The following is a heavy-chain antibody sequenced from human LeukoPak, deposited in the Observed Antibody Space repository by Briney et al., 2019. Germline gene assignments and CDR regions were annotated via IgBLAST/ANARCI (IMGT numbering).Heavy chain of an antibody. V-gene: IGHV1-18*01. CDR3: ARDDLGRGLKPPGPRQRMATITDY. Sequence: EASVKVSCKASGYTFTSYGISWVRQAPGQGLEWMGWISAYNGNTNYAQKLQGRVTMTTDTSTSTAYMELRSLRSDDTAVYYCARDDLGRGLKPPGPRQRMATITDYWGQGTLVTVSS. D-gene: IGHD5-24*01. CDR1: GYTFTSYG. CDR2: ISAYNGNT. J-gene: IGHJ4*02.